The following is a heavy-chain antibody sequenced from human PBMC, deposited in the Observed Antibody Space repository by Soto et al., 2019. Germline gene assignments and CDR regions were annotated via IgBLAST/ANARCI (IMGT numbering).Heavy chain of an antibody. J-gene: IGHJ4*01. CDR1: GYTLTETS. D-gene: IGHD3-22*01. V-gene: IGHV1-24*01. CDR2: SNPEDGEI. CDR3: VTVPPMFHKDYYDSSVFFDFFDY. Sequence: ASVKVSCKVSGYTLTETSIHWVRQAPGIGLEWMGGSNPEDGEIIYGQKVQGRVIMTEDTSTDTAYMELSSLRSEDTAVYYCVTVPPMFHKDYYDSSVFFDFFDYGGHEPLVTFP.